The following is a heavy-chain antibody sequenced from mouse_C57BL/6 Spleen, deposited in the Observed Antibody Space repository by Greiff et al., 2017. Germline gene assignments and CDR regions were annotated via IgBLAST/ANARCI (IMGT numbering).Heavy chain of an antibody. J-gene: IGHJ1*03. CDR2: INPNNGGT. CDR1: GYTFTDYN. V-gene: IGHV1-18*01. Sequence: VQLQQSGPELVKPGASVKIPCKASGYTFTDYNMDWVKQSHGKSLEWIGDINPNNGGTIYNQKFKGKATLTVDKSSSTAYMELRSLTSEDTAVYYCARDRNYYGSLWYFDVWGTGTTVTVSS. D-gene: IGHD1-1*01. CDR3: ARDRNYYGSLWYFDV.